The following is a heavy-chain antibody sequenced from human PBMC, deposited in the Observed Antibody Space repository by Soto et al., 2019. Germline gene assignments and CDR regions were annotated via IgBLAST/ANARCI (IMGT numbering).Heavy chain of an antibody. CDR3: ARAVYYGGNSGEVRGYYLDY. D-gene: IGHD4-17*01. J-gene: IGHJ4*02. CDR2: ISAYNGNT. Sequence: ASVKVSCKASGYTFTSYGISWVRQAPGQGLEWMGWISAYNGNTNYAQKLQGRVTMTTDTSTSTAYMELRSLRSDDTAVYYCARAVYYGGNSGEVRGYYLDYWGQGTLVTVSS. CDR1: GYTFTSYG. V-gene: IGHV1-18*01.